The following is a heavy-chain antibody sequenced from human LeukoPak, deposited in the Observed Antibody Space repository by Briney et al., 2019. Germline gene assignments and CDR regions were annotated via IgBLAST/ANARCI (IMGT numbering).Heavy chain of an antibody. CDR2: IYSSGST. Sequence: SETLSLTCTVSGGSINSYYWSWIRQPAGKGLEWIGRIYSSGSTNYNPSLKSRVSMSVDTSKNQFSLKLSSVTAADTAVYYCARTGAGYYYYYMDVWGKGTTVTVSS. J-gene: IGHJ6*03. D-gene: IGHD1-26*01. V-gene: IGHV4-4*07. CDR3: ARTGAGYYYYYMDV. CDR1: GGSINSYY.